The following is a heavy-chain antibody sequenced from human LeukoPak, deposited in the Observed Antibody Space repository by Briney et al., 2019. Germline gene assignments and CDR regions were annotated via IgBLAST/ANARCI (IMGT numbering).Heavy chain of an antibody. CDR1: GYIFTGYY. J-gene: IGHJ5*02. D-gene: IGHD5-18*01. V-gene: IGHV1-2*02. CDR2: INPKSGGA. CDR3: ARAWNTDMYLWFDP. Sequence: ASVKVSCKASGYIFTGYYMHWVRQAPGQGLEWMGWINPKSGGADYAQKFQGRVTMTRDTSISTAYMELSSLRSDDTAVYYCARAWNTDMYLWFDPWGQGTLVTVSS.